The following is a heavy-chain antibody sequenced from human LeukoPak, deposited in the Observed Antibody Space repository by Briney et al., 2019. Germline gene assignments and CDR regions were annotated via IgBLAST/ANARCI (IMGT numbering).Heavy chain of an antibody. CDR1: GFTFSSYW. V-gene: IGHV3-7*01. Sequence: GGSLRLSCAASGFTFSSYWMNWVRQAPGTGLEWVANINQDGTTKYYLDSVKGRFTISRDNAKNSLYLQMNSLRADETAVYYCARGLTTTPNSFDPWGQGTLVTVSS. J-gene: IGHJ5*02. CDR3: ARGLTTTPNSFDP. D-gene: IGHD4-17*01. CDR2: INQDGTTK.